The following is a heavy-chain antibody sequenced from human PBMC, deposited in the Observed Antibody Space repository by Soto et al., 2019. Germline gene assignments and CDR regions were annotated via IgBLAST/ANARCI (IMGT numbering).Heavy chain of an antibody. V-gene: IGHV1-69*01. CDR3: ARAGAYGSGSYYSPLYGMDV. CDR2: IIPIFGTA. J-gene: IGHJ6*02. D-gene: IGHD3-10*01. CDR1: GGTFSSYA. Sequence: QVQLVQSGAEVKKPGSSVKVSCKASGGTFSSYAISCVRQAPGQGLEWMGGIIPIFGTANYAQKFQGRVTITADESTSTAYMELSSLRSEDTAVYYCARAGAYGSGSYYSPLYGMDVWGQGTTVTVSS.